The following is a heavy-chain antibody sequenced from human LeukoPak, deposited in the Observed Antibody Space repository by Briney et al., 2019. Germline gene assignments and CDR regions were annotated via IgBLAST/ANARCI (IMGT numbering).Heavy chain of an antibody. Sequence: GGSLRLSCVGSGFIFGKYAMTWVRQAPGKGLEWVSTISGGGDSTWNADSVKGRFTVSRDDSKNTLYLQMSSLRVEDTAVYYCAKRGSSETRWYPFDYWGQGTLVTVSS. V-gene: IGHV3-23*01. CDR2: ISGGGDST. J-gene: IGHJ4*02. CDR3: AKRGSSETRWYPFDY. CDR1: GFIFGKYA. D-gene: IGHD2-15*01.